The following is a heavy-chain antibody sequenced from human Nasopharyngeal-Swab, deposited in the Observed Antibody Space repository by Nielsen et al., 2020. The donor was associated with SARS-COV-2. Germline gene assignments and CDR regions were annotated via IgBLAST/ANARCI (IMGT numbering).Heavy chain of an antibody. V-gene: IGHV4-34*01. CDR1: GGSFTTYS. CDR3: SRGRYYGDYDY. J-gene: IGHJ4*02. D-gene: IGHD4-17*01. CDR2: INHIGST. Sequence: SETLSLTCAVYGGSFTTYSWIWIRQPPGKGLEWIGEINHIGSTKYNTYNPSLNSRVTISLATSKNQFPLTLTSVTAADTAIYFCSRGRYYGDYDYWGQGALVTVSS.